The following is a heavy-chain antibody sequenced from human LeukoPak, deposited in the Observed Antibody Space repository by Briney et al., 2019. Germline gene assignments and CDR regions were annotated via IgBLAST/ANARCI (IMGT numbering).Heavy chain of an antibody. CDR2: IHSDGSIT. CDR1: GFTFSSYW. V-gene: IGHV3-74*01. J-gene: IGHJ4*02. CDR3: TREFPRGYSGSYFDY. D-gene: IGHD5-12*01. Sequence: GGCLRLSCAASGFTFSSYWMHWGRQAPGKGLVCVSRIHSDGSITSYADSVKGRFTISRDNAKNTLYLQMNSLRAEDTAVYYCTREFPRGYSGSYFDYWGQGSLVTVSS.